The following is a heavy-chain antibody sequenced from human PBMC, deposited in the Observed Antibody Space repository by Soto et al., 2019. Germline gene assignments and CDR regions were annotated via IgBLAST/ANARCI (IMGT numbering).Heavy chain of an antibody. Sequence: HVQLVQSGAEVKKPGASVRVSCKPSGYTFTTYAMHWVRQAPGQRLEWMGWISTDNGNTKYSQKFPGRVTITRDTSARIAYMELSSLRSEDTAVYYCARSSGNYDNAFDIWAQGTMVSVS. CDR1: GYTFTTYA. J-gene: IGHJ3*02. CDR2: ISTDNGNT. D-gene: IGHD1-26*01. CDR3: ARSSGNYDNAFDI. V-gene: IGHV1-3*04.